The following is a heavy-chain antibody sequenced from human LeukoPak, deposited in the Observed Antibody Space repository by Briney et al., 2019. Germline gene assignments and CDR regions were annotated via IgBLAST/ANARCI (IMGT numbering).Heavy chain of an antibody. J-gene: IGHJ4*02. CDR2: INSDGSTT. V-gene: IGHV3-74*01. CDR3: ARDDYGGRGEFDY. CDR1: GFTFSSYW. D-gene: IGHD4-23*01. Sequence: GGSLRLSCAASGFTFSSYWMHWVRQAPGQGLVWVSRINSDGSTTTYADSVKGRFTISRDNAKNTLYLQTNSLRAEDTAVYYCARDDYGGRGEFDYWGQGTLVTVSS.